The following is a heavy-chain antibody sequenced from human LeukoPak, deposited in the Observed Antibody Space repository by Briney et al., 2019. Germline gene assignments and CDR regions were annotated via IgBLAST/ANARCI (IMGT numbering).Heavy chain of an antibody. Sequence: GGSLRLSCAASGFTVSSNYMSWVRQAPGKGLEWVSVIYSGGSTYYADSVKGRFTISRDNSKNTLYLQMNSLRAEDTAVYYCARGIAAAGIIQLPKYYFDYWGQGTLVTVSS. CDR3: ARGIAAAGIIQLPKYYFDY. CDR1: GFTVSSNY. CDR2: IYSGGST. J-gene: IGHJ4*02. V-gene: IGHV3-53*01. D-gene: IGHD6-13*01.